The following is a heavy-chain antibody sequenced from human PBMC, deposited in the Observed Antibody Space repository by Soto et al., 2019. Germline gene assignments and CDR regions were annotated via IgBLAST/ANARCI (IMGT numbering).Heavy chain of an antibody. CDR1: GFTFTSYG. Sequence: EVQLLESGGGLVQPGESLRLSCAASGFTFTSYGMNWVRQAPGKGLEWVSSISGSGGSTYYTDSVKGRFTISRDNSKNMLYLQMNSQRAEATAVYYCGKQRAGAPRRYGMDVWGQGTTVTVSS. D-gene: IGHD6-25*01. V-gene: IGHV3-23*01. J-gene: IGHJ6*02. CDR2: ISGSGGST. CDR3: GKQRAGAPRRYGMDV.